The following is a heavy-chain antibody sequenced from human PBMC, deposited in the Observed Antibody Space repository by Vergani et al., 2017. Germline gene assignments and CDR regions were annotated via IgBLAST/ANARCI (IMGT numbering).Heavy chain of an antibody. CDR2: IYYSGST. J-gene: IGHJ4*02. Sequence: QLQLQESGPGLVKPSETLSLTCTVSGGSISSSSYYWGWIRQPPGKGLEWIGSIYYSGSTYYNPSLKSRVTISVDTPKNQFSLKLSSVTAADTAVYYSARVVSTNSRIAVAGKLDYWGQGTLVTVSS. V-gene: IGHV4-39*01. CDR3: ARVVSTNSRIAVAGKLDY. D-gene: IGHD6-19*01. CDR1: GGSISSSSYY.